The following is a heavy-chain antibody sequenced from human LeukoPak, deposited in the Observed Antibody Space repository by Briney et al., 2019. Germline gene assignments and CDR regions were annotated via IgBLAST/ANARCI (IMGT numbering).Heavy chain of an antibody. CDR3: ARRLYYGSGSYYNSDGYYGMDV. D-gene: IGHD3-10*01. CDR1: GYTSTGYY. V-gene: IGHV1-2*02. Sequence: ASVKVSCKAPGYTSTGYYMHWVRQAPGQGLEWMGWINPNSGGTNYAQKFQGRVTMTRDTSISTAYMELSRLRSDDTAVYYCARRLYYGSGSYYNSDGYYGMDVWGQGTTVTVSS. CDR2: INPNSGGT. J-gene: IGHJ6*02.